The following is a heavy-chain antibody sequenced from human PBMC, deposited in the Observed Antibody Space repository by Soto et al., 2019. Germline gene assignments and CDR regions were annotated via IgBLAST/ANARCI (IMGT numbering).Heavy chain of an antibody. D-gene: IGHD3-10*01. CDR2: INHSGST. V-gene: IGHV4-34*01. Sequence: SETLSLTCAVYGGSFSGYYWSWIRQPPGKGLEWIGEINHSGSTNYNPSLKSRVTISVDTSKNQFSLKLSSVTAADTAVYYCARQGGVTSSTYYYYGMDVWGQGTTVTVSS. J-gene: IGHJ6*02. CDR3: ARQGGVTSSTYYYYGMDV. CDR1: GGSFSGYY.